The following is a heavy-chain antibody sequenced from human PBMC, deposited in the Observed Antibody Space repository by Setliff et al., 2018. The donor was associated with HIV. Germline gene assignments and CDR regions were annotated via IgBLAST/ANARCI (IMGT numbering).Heavy chain of an antibody. J-gene: IGHJ6*02. D-gene: IGHD3-10*01. Sequence: PSETLSLTCRLYGASVSDQYWSWVRRPPGRGLDWIGSISDTGNTNYNPSLKSRLTISSDMSNRQISLKLTSVTAADTAVYYCGRHKVKTLAGGLIFDYLYYGMDVWGRGTTVTVSS. CDR1: GASVSDQY. CDR2: ISDTGNT. V-gene: IGHV4-59*02. CDR3: GRHKVKTLAGGLIFDYLYYGMDV.